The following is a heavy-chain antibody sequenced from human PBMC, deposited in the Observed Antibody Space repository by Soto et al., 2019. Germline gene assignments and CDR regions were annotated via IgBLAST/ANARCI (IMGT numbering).Heavy chain of an antibody. D-gene: IGHD3-22*01. Sequence: QVQLQESGPGLVKPSQTLSLTCTVSGDSISSGDYYWSWFRQSPGKVPEWIGYIDYSGSTHYNPALKSRVTMSVDTSKNQCALKLSSVTAADTAVYYCARIPNDCDARGYVYGGHGTLVTVSS. CDR1: GDSISSGDYY. V-gene: IGHV4-30-4*01. CDR2: IDYSGST. CDR3: ARIPNDCDARGYVY. J-gene: IGHJ4*01.